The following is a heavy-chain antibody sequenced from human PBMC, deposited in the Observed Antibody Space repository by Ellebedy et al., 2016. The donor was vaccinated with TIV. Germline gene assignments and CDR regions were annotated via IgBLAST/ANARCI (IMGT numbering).Heavy chain of an antibody. J-gene: IGHJ5*02. CDR2: IQPDGSGE. Sequence: GESLKISCAASGFSFSSYWMSWVRQAPGKGLEWVANIQPDGSGEYYVDSVKGRFTVSRDNARNSLYLQMNNLRAEDTAFYYCARAVVGTWGNWFDPWGQGTLVTVSS. CDR3: ARAVVGTWGNWFDP. CDR1: GFSFSSYW. V-gene: IGHV3-7*01. D-gene: IGHD6-19*01.